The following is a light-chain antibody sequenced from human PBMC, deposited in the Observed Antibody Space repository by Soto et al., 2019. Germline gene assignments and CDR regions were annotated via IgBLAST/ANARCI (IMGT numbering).Light chain of an antibody. CDR1: SSDVGSYNL. CDR2: EVS. J-gene: IGLJ2*01. Sequence: QSALTQPASVSGSPGQSITISCTGTSSDVGSYNLVSWYQQHPGKAHKLMIYEVSKRTSVVSNLFSGSKSVNTASLTISGLQAEDEADYYCCSYAGSSTVVFGGGTKVTVL. V-gene: IGLV2-23*02. CDR3: CSYAGSSTVV.